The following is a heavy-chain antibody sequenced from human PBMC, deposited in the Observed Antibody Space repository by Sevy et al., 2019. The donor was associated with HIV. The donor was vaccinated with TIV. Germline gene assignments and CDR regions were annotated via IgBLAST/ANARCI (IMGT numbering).Heavy chain of an antibody. CDR1: GFTFSKYS. J-gene: IGHJ4*02. CDR2: LSFGCGEI. Sequence: GGSLRLSCAASGFTFSKYSMSWVRQPPGKGLEWVSTLSFGCGEINYADSVKGRFTISRDNSKSSVYLQMNNLRPEDTAVYYCAKELRRWLQFYFDYWGQGTLVTVSS. V-gene: IGHV3-23*01. CDR3: AKELRRWLQFYFDY. D-gene: IGHD5-12*01.